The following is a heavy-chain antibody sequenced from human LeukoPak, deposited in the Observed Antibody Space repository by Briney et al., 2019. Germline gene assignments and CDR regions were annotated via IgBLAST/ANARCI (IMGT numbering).Heavy chain of an antibody. D-gene: IGHD5-24*01. J-gene: IGHJ6*02. CDR1: GFTFDDYA. V-gene: IGHV3-9*01. Sequence: PGRSLRLSCAASGFTFDDYAMHWVRQAPGKGLEWVSGISWNSGSIGYADSVKGRFTISSDNAKNSLYLQMNSLRAEDTALYYCAKERSDYYYGMDVWGQGTTVTVSS. CDR2: ISWNSGSI. CDR3: AKERSDYYYGMDV.